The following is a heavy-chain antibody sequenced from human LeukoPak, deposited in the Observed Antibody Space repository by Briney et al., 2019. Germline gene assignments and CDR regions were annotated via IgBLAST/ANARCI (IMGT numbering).Heavy chain of an antibody. V-gene: IGHV4-34*01. CDR2: INHSGST. CDR3: AGLIGLYYFDY. D-gene: IGHD2-15*01. Sequence: SETLSLTCAVYGGSFSGYYWSWIRQPPGKGLEWIGEINHSGSTNYNPSLKSRVTISVDTSKNQFPLKLSSVTAADTAVYYCAGLIGLYYFDYWGQGTLVTVSS. J-gene: IGHJ4*02. CDR1: GGSFSGYY.